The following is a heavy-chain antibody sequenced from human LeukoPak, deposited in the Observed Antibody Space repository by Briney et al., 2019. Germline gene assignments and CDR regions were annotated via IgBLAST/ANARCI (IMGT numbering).Heavy chain of an antibody. CDR2: ISGSGGST. D-gene: IGHD5-12*01. Sequence: GGSLRLSCAASGFTFSSYAMSWVRQAPGKGLEWVSAISGSGGSTYYADSVKGRFTISRDNSKNTLYLQMNSLRAADTAVYYCAKVTYSGYDRRFDYWGQGTLVTVSS. CDR1: GFTFSSYA. V-gene: IGHV3-23*01. CDR3: AKVTYSGYDRRFDY. J-gene: IGHJ4*02.